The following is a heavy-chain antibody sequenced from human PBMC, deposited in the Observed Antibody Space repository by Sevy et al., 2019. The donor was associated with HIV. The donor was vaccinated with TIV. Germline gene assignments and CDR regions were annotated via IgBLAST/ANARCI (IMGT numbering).Heavy chain of an antibody. Sequence: GGSLRLSCAASGFTFSTYGMHWVRQAPGKGMEWVAFIWYEGSNKYYADSVKGRFTTSRDNSKNTLYLQMNSLRAEDTAVYYCATDGYCSGWYQDYWGQGTLVTVSS. CDR3: ATDGYCSGWYQDY. V-gene: IGHV3-30*02. CDR1: GFTFSTYG. CDR2: IWYEGSNK. J-gene: IGHJ4*02. D-gene: IGHD6-19*01.